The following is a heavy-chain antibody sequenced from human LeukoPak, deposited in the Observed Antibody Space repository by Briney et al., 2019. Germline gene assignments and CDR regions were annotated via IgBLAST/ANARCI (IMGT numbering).Heavy chain of an antibody. J-gene: IGHJ4*02. V-gene: IGHV3-30-3*01. CDR3: AREVNPRYDILTGYPLDY. CDR2: ISYDGSNK. CDR1: GFTFSSYA. Sequence: GGSLRLSCAASGFTFSSYAMHWVRQAPGKGLEWVAVISYDGSNKYYADSVKGRFTISRDNSKNTLYLQMNSLRAEDTAVYYCAREVNPRYDILTGYPLDYWGQGTLVTVSS. D-gene: IGHD3-9*01.